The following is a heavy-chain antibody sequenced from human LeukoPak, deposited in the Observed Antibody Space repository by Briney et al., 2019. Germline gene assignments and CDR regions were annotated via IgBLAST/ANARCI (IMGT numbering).Heavy chain of an antibody. V-gene: IGHV3-7*01. CDR1: GFTFTTYW. J-gene: IGHJ4*02. CDR3: ATSLDTAGGPY. Sequence: PGGSLRLSCAASGFTFTTYWMTWVRQAPGKGLEWLANIRQDGGATYYADSVKGRFTISRVNAKNSLYLQMHSLRADDTAVYYCATSLDTAGGPYWGQGTLVTVSS. CDR2: IRQDGGAT. D-gene: IGHD5-18*01.